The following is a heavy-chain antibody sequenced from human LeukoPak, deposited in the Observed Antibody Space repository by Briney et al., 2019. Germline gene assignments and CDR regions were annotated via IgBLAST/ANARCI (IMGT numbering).Heavy chain of an antibody. Sequence: SQTLSLTCTVSGGSISSGRYYWSWIRQPPGKGLEWIGYIYHSGSTNYNPSLKSRVTISVDTSKNQFSLKLSSVTAADTAVYYCARELSSTSRYGIDYWGQGTLVTVSS. CDR3: ARELSSTSRYGIDY. CDR2: IYHSGST. D-gene: IGHD2-2*01. J-gene: IGHJ4*02. V-gene: IGHV4-30-2*01. CDR1: GGSISSGRYY.